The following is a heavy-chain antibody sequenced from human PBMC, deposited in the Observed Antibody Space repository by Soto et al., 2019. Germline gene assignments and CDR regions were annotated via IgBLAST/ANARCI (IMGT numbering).Heavy chain of an antibody. J-gene: IGHJ4*02. Sequence: HPGGSLRLSCAASGFTFSSYAMSWVRQAPGKGLEWVSAISGSGGSTYYADSVKGRFTISRDNSKNTLYLQMNSLRAEDTAVYYCAKDGRWGVIITYGSDFDYWGQGALVTVSS. V-gene: IGHV3-23*01. CDR1: GFTFSSYA. CDR3: AKDGRWGVIITYGSDFDY. CDR2: ISGSGGST. D-gene: IGHD3-10*01.